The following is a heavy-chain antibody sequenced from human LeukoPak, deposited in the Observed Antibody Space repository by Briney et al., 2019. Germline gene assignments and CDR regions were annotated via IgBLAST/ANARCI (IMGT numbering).Heavy chain of an antibody. CDR3: ARDMGHEWLREAAAFDI. D-gene: IGHD5-12*01. J-gene: IGHJ3*02. CDR1: GYTFTSYD. Sequence: ASVKVSCKASGYTFTSYDINWVRQATGQGLEWMGWMNPNSGNTGYAQKFQGRVTMTRNTSISTAYMELSSLRAEDTAVYYCARDMGHEWLREAAAFDIWGQGTMVTVSS. CDR2: MNPNSGNT. V-gene: IGHV1-8*01.